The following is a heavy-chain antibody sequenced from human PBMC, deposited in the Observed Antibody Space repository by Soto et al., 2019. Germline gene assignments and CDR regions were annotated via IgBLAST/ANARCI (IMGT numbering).Heavy chain of an antibody. V-gene: IGHV1-69*13. J-gene: IGHJ6*02. D-gene: IGHD3-3*01. Sequence: SVKVSCKASGGTFSSYAISWVRQAPGQGLEWMGGIIPIFGTANYAQKFQGRVTITADESTSTAYMELSSLRSEDTAVYYCASARPLGITIFTYYGMDVWGQGTTVTVS. CDR2: IIPIFGTA. CDR1: GGTFSSYA. CDR3: ASARPLGITIFTYYGMDV.